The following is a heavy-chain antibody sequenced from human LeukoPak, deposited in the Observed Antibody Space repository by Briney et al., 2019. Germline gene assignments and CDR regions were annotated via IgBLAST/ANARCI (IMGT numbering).Heavy chain of an antibody. J-gene: IGHJ4*02. CDR2: IYCGGST. V-gene: IGHV4-39*01. CDR3: ARVTWIQLWLPDYYFDY. Sequence: PSETLSLTCTVSGGSISSSSYYWGWIRQPPGKGLEWAGSIYCGGSTYYNPSLKSRVTISVDTSKNQFSLKLSSVTAADTAVYYCARVTWIQLWLPDYYFDYWGQGTLVTVSS. CDR1: GGSISSSSYY. D-gene: IGHD5-18*01.